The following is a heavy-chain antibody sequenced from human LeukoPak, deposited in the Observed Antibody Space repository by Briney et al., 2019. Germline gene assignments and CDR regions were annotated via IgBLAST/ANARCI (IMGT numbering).Heavy chain of an antibody. CDR3: ARVGDLFGAHRVRGLPPDYYYMDV. Sequence: SETLSLTCTVSGGSISSSRYYWGWIRQPPGKGLEWIGSIYYSGSTYYNPSLKSRVTISVDTSKNQFSLRLTSVTAADTGVYYCARVGDLFGAHRVRGLPPDYYYMDVWGKGTMVTVSS. D-gene: IGHD3-10*01. J-gene: IGHJ6*03. CDR1: GGSISSSRYY. CDR2: IYYSGST. V-gene: IGHV4-39*07.